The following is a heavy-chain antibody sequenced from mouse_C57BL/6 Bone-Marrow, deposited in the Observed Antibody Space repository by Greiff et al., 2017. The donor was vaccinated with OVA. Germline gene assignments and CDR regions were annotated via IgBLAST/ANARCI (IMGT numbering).Heavy chain of an antibody. V-gene: IGHV1-7*01. J-gene: IGHJ2*01. Sequence: VQLQQSGADLAKPGASVKLSCKASGYTFTSYWMHWVNQRPGKGLEWIGYINPSSGYTKYTQKFKGKATLTADKSSSTAYMQLSSLTYEDSAGYYCARGPYYYGRSRDYFDYWGQGTTLTVSS. CDR3: ARGPYYYGRSRDYFDY. CDR2: INPSSGYT. CDR1: GYTFTSYW. D-gene: IGHD1-1*01.